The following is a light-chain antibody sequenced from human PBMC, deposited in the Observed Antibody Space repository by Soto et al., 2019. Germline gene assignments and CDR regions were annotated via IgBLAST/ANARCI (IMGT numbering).Light chain of an antibody. J-gene: IGLJ3*02. CDR3: QTWGTGIRV. Sequence: QLVLTQSPSASASLGASVNLTCTLSSGHSSYAIAWHQQQPEKGPRYLMKLNSDGSHSKGDGIPDRFSGSSSGAERYLTISSLQSEDEADYYCQTWGTGIRVFGGGTKLTVL. CDR1: SGHSSYA. V-gene: IGLV4-69*01. CDR2: LNSDGSH.